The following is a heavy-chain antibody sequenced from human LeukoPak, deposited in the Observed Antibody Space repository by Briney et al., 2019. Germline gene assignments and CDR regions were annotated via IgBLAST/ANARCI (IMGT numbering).Heavy chain of an antibody. CDR2: ISSSGSTI. CDR1: GFTFSDYY. J-gene: IGHJ6*02. Sequence: GGSLRLSCAASGFTFSDYYISWIRQAPGKGLEWVSYISSSGSTIYYADSVKGRFTISRDNAKNSLYLQMNSLRAEDTAVYYCARDSMVRGVIYYYYYGMDVWGQGTTVTVSS. D-gene: IGHD3-10*01. V-gene: IGHV3-11*01. CDR3: ARDSMVRGVIYYYYYGMDV.